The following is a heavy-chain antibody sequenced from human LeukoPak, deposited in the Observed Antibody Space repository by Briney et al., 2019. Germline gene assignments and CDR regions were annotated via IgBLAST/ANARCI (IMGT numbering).Heavy chain of an antibody. V-gene: IGHV4-34*01. D-gene: IGHD3-22*01. CDR2: INYSGST. CDR3: ARRRSGYYPDLYY. CDR1: GGSFSGYY. J-gene: IGHJ4*02. Sequence: SETLSLTCAVYGGSFSGYYWSWIRQPPGKGLEWIGEINYSGSTNYNPSLKSRVTISVDTSKNQFSLKLSSVTAADTAVYYCARRRSGYYPDLYYWGQGTLVTVSS.